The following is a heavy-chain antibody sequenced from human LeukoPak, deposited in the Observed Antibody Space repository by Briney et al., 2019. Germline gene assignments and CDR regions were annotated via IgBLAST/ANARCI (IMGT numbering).Heavy chain of an antibody. CDR2: INHSGST. Sequence: SETLSLTCAVYGGSFSGYYWSWIRQPPGKGLEWIGEINHSGSTNYNPSLKSRVTISVDTSKNQFSLKLSSVTAGDTAVYYCARGYSGYALPFDIWGQGTMVTVSS. J-gene: IGHJ3*02. CDR3: ARGYSGYALPFDI. D-gene: IGHD5-12*01. V-gene: IGHV4-34*01. CDR1: GGSFSGYY.